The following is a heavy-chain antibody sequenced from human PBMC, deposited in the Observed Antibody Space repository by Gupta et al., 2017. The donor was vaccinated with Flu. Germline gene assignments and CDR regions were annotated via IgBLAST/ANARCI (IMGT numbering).Heavy chain of an antibody. V-gene: IGHV1-69*01. J-gene: IGHJ4*02. CDR2: IIPIFGTA. D-gene: IGHD6-19*01. CDR1: VGTFSSYA. Sequence: VQLVQSGAEVQKPGAWVKVHCKASVGTFSSYAVIWLRHDPGQGLWWMGGIIPIFGTANYAQKFQSRVSITADESTSTAYMGMSRLRSEDTAVYYCARVISDDRAVAGTLDYWGQGTLVTVSS. CDR3: ARVISDDRAVAGTLDY.